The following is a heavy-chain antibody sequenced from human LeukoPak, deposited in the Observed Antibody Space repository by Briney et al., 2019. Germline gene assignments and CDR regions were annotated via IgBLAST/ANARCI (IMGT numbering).Heavy chain of an antibody. CDR1: GYTFTGYY. D-gene: IGHD3-22*01. J-gene: IGHJ3*02. CDR3: ARDVTYYYDTSGYRDAFDI. CDR2: INPNSGGT. V-gene: IGHV1-2*02. Sequence: ASVKVSCKASGYTFTGYYMHWVRQAPGQGLEWMGLINPNSGGTNYAQRFQGRVTMTRDTSISTAYMELSRLRSDDTAVYYCARDVTYYYDTSGYRDAFDIWGRGTMVTVSS.